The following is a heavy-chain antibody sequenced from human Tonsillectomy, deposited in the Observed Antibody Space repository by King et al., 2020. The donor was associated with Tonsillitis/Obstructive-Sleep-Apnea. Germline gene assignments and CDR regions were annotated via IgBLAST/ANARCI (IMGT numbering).Heavy chain of an antibody. CDR1: GGSFSGYY. D-gene: IGHD6-6*01. V-gene: IGHV4-34*01. CDR2: INHSGST. CDR3: ASVVAPRPENWFDP. Sequence: VQLQQWGAGLLKPSETLSLTCAVYGGSFSGYYWSWIRQPPGKGLEWIGEINHSGSTNYNPSLKSRVTISVDTSKNQFSLKLSSVTAADTAVYYCASVVAPRPENWFDPCGQGTLVTVSS. J-gene: IGHJ5*02.